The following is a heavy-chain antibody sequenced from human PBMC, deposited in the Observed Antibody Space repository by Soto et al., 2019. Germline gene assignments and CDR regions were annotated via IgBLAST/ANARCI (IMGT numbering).Heavy chain of an antibody. CDR1: GYTFTSYY. V-gene: IGHV1-46*03. Sequence: ASVKVSCKASGYTFTSYYMHWLRQAPGQGLEWMGIINPSGGSTSYAQKFQGRVTMTRDTSTSTVYMELSSLRSEDTAVYYCARDRGHPYYMDVWGKGTTVTVSS. CDR3: ARDRGHPYYMDV. J-gene: IGHJ6*03. D-gene: IGHD3-10*01. CDR2: INPSGGST.